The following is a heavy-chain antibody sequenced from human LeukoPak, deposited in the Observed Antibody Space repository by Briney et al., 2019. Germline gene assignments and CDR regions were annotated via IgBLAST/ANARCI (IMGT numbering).Heavy chain of an antibody. J-gene: IGHJ4*02. CDR3: ARGSGSYLAYYFDY. CDR2: INSDGSST. V-gene: IGHV3-74*01. Sequence: PGGSLRLSCAASGFTFSSYWMPWVRQAPGKGLVWVSRINSDGSSTSYADSVKGRFTISRDNAKNTLYLQMNSLRAEDTAVYYCARGSGSYLAYYFDYWGQGTLVTVSS. D-gene: IGHD1-26*01. CDR1: GFTFSSYW.